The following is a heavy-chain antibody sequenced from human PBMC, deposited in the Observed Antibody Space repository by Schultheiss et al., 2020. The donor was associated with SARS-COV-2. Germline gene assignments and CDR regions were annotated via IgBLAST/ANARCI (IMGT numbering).Heavy chain of an antibody. V-gene: IGHV4-4*07. D-gene: IGHD3-10*01. J-gene: IGHJ4*02. CDR3: ASGFRVPLT. Sequence: SETLSLTCTVYGGSFSGYYWSWIRQPPGKGLEWIGRIYTSGSTYYTPSLKSRVTMSVDTSKNQISLKVNSVTAADTAVYYCASGFRVPLTWGQGTLVTVS. CDR1: GGSFSGYY. CDR2: IYTSGST.